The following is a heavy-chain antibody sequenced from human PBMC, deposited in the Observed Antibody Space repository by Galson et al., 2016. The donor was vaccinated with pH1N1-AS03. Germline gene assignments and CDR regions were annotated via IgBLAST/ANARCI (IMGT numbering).Heavy chain of an antibody. CDR2: TYYRSKWYY. V-gene: IGHV6-1*01. D-gene: IGHD1/OR15-1a*01. Sequence: CAISGDSVSSDRAAWNWIRQSPSRGLEWLGRTYYRSKWYYDYAVSVESRMTIRPDTSKNQVSLQLNSVTPEDTAVYYCARGGLGTTVSLFQDWGQGTLVTVSS. J-gene: IGHJ1*01. CDR3: ARGGLGTTVSLFQD. CDR1: GDSVSSDRAA.